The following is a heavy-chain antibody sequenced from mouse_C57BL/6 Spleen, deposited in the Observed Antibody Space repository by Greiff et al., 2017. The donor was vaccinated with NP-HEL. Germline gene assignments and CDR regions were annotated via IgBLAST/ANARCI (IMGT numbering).Heavy chain of an antibody. V-gene: IGHV7-3*01. CDR1: GFTFTDYY. J-gene: IGHJ2*01. CDR3: ARYSAIPFDY. CDR2: IRNKANGYTT. Sequence: EVKVEESGGGLVQPGGSLSLSCAASGFTFTDYYMSWVRQPPGKALEWLGFIRNKANGYTTEYSASVKGRFTISRDNSQSILYLQMNALRAEDSATYYCARYSAIPFDYWGQGTTLTVSS. D-gene: IGHD1-2*01.